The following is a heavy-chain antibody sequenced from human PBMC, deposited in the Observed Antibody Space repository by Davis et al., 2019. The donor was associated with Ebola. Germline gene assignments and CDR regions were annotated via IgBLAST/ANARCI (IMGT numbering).Heavy chain of an antibody. D-gene: IGHD2/OR15-2a*01. V-gene: IGHV4-34*01. CDR1: GGSFSGYY. Sequence: MPSETLSLTCAVYGGSFSGYYWSWIRQPPGKGLEWIGEINHSGSTNYNPSLKSRVTISVDTSKNQFSLKLSSVTAADTAVYYCATQYSNGWFDPWGQGILVTVSS. CDR2: INHSGST. CDR3: ATQYSNGWFDP. J-gene: IGHJ5*02.